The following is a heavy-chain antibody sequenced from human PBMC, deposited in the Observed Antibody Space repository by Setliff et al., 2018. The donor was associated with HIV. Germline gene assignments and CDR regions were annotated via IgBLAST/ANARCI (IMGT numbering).Heavy chain of an antibody. V-gene: IGHV1-46*01. CDR2: INPSGGRT. Sequence: ASVKVSCKASGYTFTNYYIHWVRQAPGQGLEWMGLINPSGGRTSYAQKFQGRLTMTRDTSRSTVYRELSSLRSEDTAVYYCARCYYDSSGPTDAFDIWGQGTVVTVSS. J-gene: IGHJ3*02. CDR1: GYTFTNYY. D-gene: IGHD3-22*01. CDR3: ARCYYDSSGPTDAFDI.